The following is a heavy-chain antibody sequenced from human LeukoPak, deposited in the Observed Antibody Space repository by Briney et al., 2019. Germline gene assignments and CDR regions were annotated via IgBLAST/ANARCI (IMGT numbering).Heavy chain of an antibody. CDR2: IYYSGST. CDR1: GGSISSSSYY. Sequence: SETLSLTCTVSGGSISSSSYYWGWIRQPPGKGLEWIGSIYYSGSTYYNPSLKSRVTISVDTSKNQFSLKLSSVTAADTAVYYCARVVYYDSSGYQAYYFDYWGQGTLVTVSS. J-gene: IGHJ4*02. V-gene: IGHV4-39*01. D-gene: IGHD3-22*01. CDR3: ARVVYYDSSGYQAYYFDY.